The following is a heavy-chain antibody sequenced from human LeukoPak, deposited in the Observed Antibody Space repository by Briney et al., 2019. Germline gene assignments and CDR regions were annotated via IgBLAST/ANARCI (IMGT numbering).Heavy chain of an antibody. D-gene: IGHD3-10*01. CDR3: ARVPRNPFGELLHSFHYYYYYMDV. J-gene: IGHJ6*03. Sequence: PSVKVSCKASGYTFTGYYMHWVRQAPGQGLEWMGGIIPIFGTANYAQKFQGRVTITADKSTSTAYMELSSLRSEDTAVYYRARVPRNPFGELLHSFHYYYYYMDVWGKGTTVTVSS. V-gene: IGHV1-69*06. CDR1: GYTFTGYY. CDR2: IIPIFGTA.